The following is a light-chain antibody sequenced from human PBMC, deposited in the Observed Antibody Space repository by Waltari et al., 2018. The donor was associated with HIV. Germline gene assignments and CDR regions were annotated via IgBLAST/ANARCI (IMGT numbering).Light chain of an antibody. CDR3: QQYNSSPS. CDR2: KAY. Sequence: DIQMTQSPSTLSASVGDRVTITCRASQSISSWLAWYQQKPGKAPKLLIYKAYSLESGVPSRFSGSGSGTEFTLTISSLQPDDFATYYCQQYNSSPSFGQGTKLEIK. V-gene: IGKV1-5*03. J-gene: IGKJ2*01. CDR1: QSISSW.